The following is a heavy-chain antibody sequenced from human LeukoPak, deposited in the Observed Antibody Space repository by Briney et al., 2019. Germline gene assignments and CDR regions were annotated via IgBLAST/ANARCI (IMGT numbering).Heavy chain of an antibody. V-gene: IGHV4-39*07. CDR3: ARDPGRWLVRTFDY. CDR2: IYYSGST. D-gene: IGHD6-19*01. CDR1: DGSISSSSYY. J-gene: IGHJ4*02. Sequence: PSETLSLTCTVSDGSISSSSYYWGWIRQPPGKGLEWIGNIYYSGSTYYNPSLKSRVTISVDTSKNQFSLKLSSVTAADTAVYYCARDPGRWLVRTFDYWGQGTLVTVSS.